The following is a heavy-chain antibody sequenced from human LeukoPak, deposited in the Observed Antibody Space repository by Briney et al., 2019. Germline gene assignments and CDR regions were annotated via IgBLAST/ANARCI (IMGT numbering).Heavy chain of an antibody. CDR2: IYWDDDS. CDR1: GFSLSTSGVG. Sequence: GSGPTLVNPTQSLTLTFTFSGFSLSTSGVGVGWIRQPPGKALEWLALIYWDDDSRYSPSLKSRLTITKDTSKNQVVLTMTNMDPVDTATYYCAHIRDSSGYYYDYFDYWGQGTLVTVSS. CDR3: AHIRDSSGYYYDYFDY. D-gene: IGHD3-22*01. J-gene: IGHJ4*02. V-gene: IGHV2-5*02.